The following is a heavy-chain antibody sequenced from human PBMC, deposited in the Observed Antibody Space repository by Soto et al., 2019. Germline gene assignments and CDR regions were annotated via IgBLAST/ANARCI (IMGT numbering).Heavy chain of an antibody. Sequence: SETLSLTCTVSGGSISSYYWSWIRQPPGKGLEWIGYIYYSGSTNYNPSLKSRVTISVDTSKNQFSLKLSSVTASDTAVYFCASHSRDLGDTFFRPWGQGILVTVSS. D-gene: IGHD1-26*01. CDR3: ASHSRDLGDTFFRP. J-gene: IGHJ5*02. CDR1: GGSISSYY. CDR2: IYYSGST. V-gene: IGHV4-59*12.